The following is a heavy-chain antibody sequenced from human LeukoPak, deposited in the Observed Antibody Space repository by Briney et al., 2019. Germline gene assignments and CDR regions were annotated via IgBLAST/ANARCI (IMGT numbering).Heavy chain of an antibody. D-gene: IGHD1-26*01. Sequence: GRSLRLSCAASGFTFSSYGMHWVRQAPGKGLEWVAVIWYDGSNKYYADSVKGRFTISRDNSKNTLDLQMNSLRAEDTAVYYCARDRGVGATALIDYWGQGTLVTISS. CDR3: ARDRGVGATALIDY. CDR2: IWYDGSNK. J-gene: IGHJ4*02. V-gene: IGHV3-33*01. CDR1: GFTFSSYG.